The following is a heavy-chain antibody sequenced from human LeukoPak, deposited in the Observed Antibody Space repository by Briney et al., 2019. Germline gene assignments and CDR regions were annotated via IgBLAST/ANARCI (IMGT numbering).Heavy chain of an antibody. CDR2: INSDGSST. CDR1: GFTFSSYW. CDR3: ARRLGYCSSTSCYATGNYYYYYMDV. Sequence: GGSLRLSCAAAGFTFSSYWMSWVRQAPGKGLVWVSRINSDGSSTSYADSVKGRFTISRDNAKNTLYLQMNSLRAEDTAVYYCARRLGYCSSTSCYATGNYYYYYMDVWGKGTTVTVSS. V-gene: IGHV3-74*01. J-gene: IGHJ6*03. D-gene: IGHD2-2*01.